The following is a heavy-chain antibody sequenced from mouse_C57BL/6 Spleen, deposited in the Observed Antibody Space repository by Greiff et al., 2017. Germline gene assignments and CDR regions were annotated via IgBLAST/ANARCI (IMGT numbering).Heavy chain of an antibody. J-gene: IGHJ3*01. CDR2: IDPSDSET. V-gene: IGHV1-52*01. Sequence: VQLQQPGAELVRPGSSVKLSCKASGYTFTSYWMHWVKQRPIQGLEWIGNIDPSDSETHYNQKFKDKATLTVDKSSSTAYMQLSSLTSEDSAVYYCARTGDDYVSFAYWGQGTLVTVSA. CDR1: GYTFTSYW. CDR3: ARTGDDYVSFAY. D-gene: IGHD2-4*01.